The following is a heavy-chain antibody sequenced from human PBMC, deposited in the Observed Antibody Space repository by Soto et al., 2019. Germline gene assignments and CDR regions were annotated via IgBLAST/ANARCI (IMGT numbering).Heavy chain of an antibody. D-gene: IGHD7-27*01. V-gene: IGHV4-61*01. CDR2: IPNNGSP. CDR1: GGSVRTGSYH. J-gene: IGHJ4*02. CDR3: ARIGWGGDS. Sequence: SETLSLTCSVSGGSVRTGSYHCSWIRQPPGKGLEWIGFIPNNGSPDYNPSLKSRVVVSIDRSKNQFSLKVNSVTAADTAVYFCARIGWGGDSWGQGTLVTVSS.